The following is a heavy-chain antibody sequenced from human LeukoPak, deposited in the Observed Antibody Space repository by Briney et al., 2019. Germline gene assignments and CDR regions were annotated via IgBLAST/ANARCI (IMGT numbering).Heavy chain of an antibody. CDR2: ISGSGGST. CDR3: ANVPLAYCGGDCRYYFDY. Sequence: GGSLRLSCVASGFSLSSYAMSWVRQAPGKGLEWVSVISGSGGSTYYADSVKGRFTISRDNSKNTLYLQMNSLRAEDTAVYYCANVPLAYCGGDCRYYFDYWGQGTLVTVSS. V-gene: IGHV3-23*01. CDR1: GFSLSSYA. D-gene: IGHD2-21*02. J-gene: IGHJ4*02.